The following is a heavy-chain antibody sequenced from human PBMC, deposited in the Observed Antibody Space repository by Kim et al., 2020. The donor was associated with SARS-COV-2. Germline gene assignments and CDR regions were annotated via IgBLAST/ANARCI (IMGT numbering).Heavy chain of an antibody. CDR1: GFTFSSYS. CDR3: TREKNHLGGDV. J-gene: IGHJ6*03. Sequence: GGSLRLSCAASGFTFSSYSMNWVRQAPGKGLEWVSSISSRSVYIYYADSVKGRFTISRDNAKNSLYLQMNSLRAEDTAVYYCTREKNHLGGDVWGKGTT. CDR2: ISSRSVYI. V-gene: IGHV3-21*01.